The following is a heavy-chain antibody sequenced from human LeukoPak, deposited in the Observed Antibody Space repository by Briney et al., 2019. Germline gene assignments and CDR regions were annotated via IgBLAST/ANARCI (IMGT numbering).Heavy chain of an antibody. J-gene: IGHJ4*02. Sequence: GSSVKVSCKASGGTFSSYAISWVRQAPGQGLEWMGGIIPIFGTVNYPQKFQGRVTITADESTSTAYMELSSLRSEDTAVYYCARDGRGSSGYYGYYFDYWGQGTLVTVSS. CDR2: IIPIFGTV. CDR3: ARDGRGSSGYYGYYFDY. CDR1: GGTFSSYA. D-gene: IGHD3-22*01. V-gene: IGHV1-69*01.